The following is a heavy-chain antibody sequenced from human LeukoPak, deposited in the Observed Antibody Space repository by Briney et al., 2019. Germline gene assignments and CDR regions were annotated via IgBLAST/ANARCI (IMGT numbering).Heavy chain of an antibody. V-gene: IGHV6-1*01. CDR3: ARVRAVAGDYYYYGMDV. Sequence: SQTLSLTCAISGDSVSSNSAAWNWIRQSPSRGLEWLGRTYYRSKWYNDYAVSVKSRITINPDTSKNQFSLQLNSVTPVDTAVYYCARVRAVAGDYYYYGMDVWGQGTTVTVSS. J-gene: IGHJ6*02. CDR1: GDSVSSNSAA. CDR2: TYYRSKWYN. D-gene: IGHD6-19*01.